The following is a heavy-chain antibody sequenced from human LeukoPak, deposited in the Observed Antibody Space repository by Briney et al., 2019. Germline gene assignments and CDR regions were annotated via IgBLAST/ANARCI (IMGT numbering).Heavy chain of an antibody. V-gene: IGHV3-23*01. CDR2: ISDRGHSS. J-gene: IGHJ4*02. CDR1: GFTSSSYA. D-gene: IGHD3-16*01. CDR3: ANIRASSRGGYSEY. Sequence: GGSLRLSCAASGFTSSSYAMSWVRQAPGKGLEWVASISDRGHSSYSADSVKGRFTISRDNSKDTLFLQMDGLRAEDTAAYYCANIRASSRGGYSEYWGQGTLVTVSS.